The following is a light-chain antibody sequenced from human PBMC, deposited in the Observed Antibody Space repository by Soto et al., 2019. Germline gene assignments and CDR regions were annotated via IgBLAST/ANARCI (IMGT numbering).Light chain of an antibody. V-gene: IGLV2-14*01. CDR2: EVS. J-gene: IGLJ1*01. CDR3: SSYTSSSTPLYV. Sequence: QSALTQPASVSGSPGQSITISCTGTSSDVGGYNYVSWYQQHPGKAPKLMIYEVSNRPSGVSNRFSGSKSGNTASLTISGLQAEYEADYYCSSYTSSSTPLYVFGTGTQLTVL. CDR1: SSDVGGYNY.